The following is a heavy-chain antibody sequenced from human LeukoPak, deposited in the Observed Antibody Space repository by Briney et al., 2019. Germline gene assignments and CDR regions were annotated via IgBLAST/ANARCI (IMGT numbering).Heavy chain of an antibody. V-gene: IGHV3-43*01. CDR2: ISWDGGST. CDR3: ARGPARSSSWEFDY. D-gene: IGHD6-13*01. Sequence: GGSLRLSCAASGFTFDDYTMHWVRQAPGKGLEWVSLISWDGGSTYYADSVKGRFTISRGNSKNSLYLQMNSLRVEDTAVYYCARGPARSSSWEFDYWGQGNLVTVTS. J-gene: IGHJ4*02. CDR1: GFTFDDYT.